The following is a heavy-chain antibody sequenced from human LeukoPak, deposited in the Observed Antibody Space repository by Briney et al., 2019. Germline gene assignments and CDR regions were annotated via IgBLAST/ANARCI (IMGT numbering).Heavy chain of an antibody. CDR3: ARGVERGIAAAGTGNYYYYYMDV. D-gene: IGHD6-13*01. CDR1: GLTFSNAW. V-gene: IGHV4-59*01. J-gene: IGHJ6*03. CDR2: IYYSGST. Sequence: GSLRLSCAASGLTFSNAWMSWVRQAPGKGLEWIGYIYYSGSTNYNPSLKSRVTISVDTSKNQFSLKLSSVTAADTAVYYCARGVERGIAAAGTGNYYYYYMDVWGKGTTVTVSS.